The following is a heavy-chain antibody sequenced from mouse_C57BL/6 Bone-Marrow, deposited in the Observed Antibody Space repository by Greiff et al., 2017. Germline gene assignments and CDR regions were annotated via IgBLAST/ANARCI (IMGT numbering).Heavy chain of an antibody. CDR3: ARWGAVGTFAY. Sequence: QVQLQQSGAELVKPGASVKISCKASGYAFSSYWMNWVKQRPGKGLEWIGQIYPGDGDTNYHGKFKGKATLTADKSSSTAYMQLSSLTSEDSAVYCGARWGAVGTFAYWGQGTLVTVSA. V-gene: IGHV1-80*01. CDR2: IYPGDGDT. J-gene: IGHJ3*01. D-gene: IGHD1-1*01. CDR1: GYAFSSYW.